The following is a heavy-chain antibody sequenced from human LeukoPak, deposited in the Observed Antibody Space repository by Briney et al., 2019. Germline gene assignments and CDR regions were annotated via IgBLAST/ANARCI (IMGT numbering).Heavy chain of an antibody. CDR1: GFTFDDYA. CDR2: ISWNSGSI. CDR3: AKVSDYYDSSGPFDY. D-gene: IGHD3-22*01. V-gene: IGHV3-9*01. Sequence: GGSLRLSCAASGFTFDDYAMHWVRQAPGKGLEWVSGISWNSGSIGYADSVKGRFTISRDNAKNSLYLQMNSLRAEDTALYYCAKVSDYYDSSGPFDYWGQGTLVTVSS. J-gene: IGHJ4*02.